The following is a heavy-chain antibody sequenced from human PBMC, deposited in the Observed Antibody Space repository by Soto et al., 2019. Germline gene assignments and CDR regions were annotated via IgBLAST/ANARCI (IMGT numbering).Heavy chain of an antibody. CDR1: RGSLASYH. J-gene: IGHJ4*02. D-gene: IGHD3-10*01. CDR3: ARADHYFGSGSDPIFDY. V-gene: IGHV4-59*01. CDR2: IHYGGNT. Sequence: QVQLQESGPRLVKASETLSLTCTVSRGSLASYHWAWIRQPPGKGLEWIAEIHYGGNTNYDPSLRSRVTISVDRSDHQISLRLSSVTAADTALYYCARADHYFGSGSDPIFDYWGQGIMVTVSS.